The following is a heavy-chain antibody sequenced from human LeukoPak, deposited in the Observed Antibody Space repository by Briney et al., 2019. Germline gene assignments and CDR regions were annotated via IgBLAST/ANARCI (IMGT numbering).Heavy chain of an antibody. V-gene: IGHV3-48*01. Sequence: SGGSLRLSCAASGFTFSSYSMNWVRQAPGKGLEGVSYISSSSSTIYYADSVKGRFTISRDNAKNSLYLQMNSLRAEDTAVYYCARDCSGGSCGPYAFDIWGQGTMVTVSS. D-gene: IGHD2-15*01. J-gene: IGHJ3*02. CDR2: ISSSSSTI. CDR1: GFTFSSYS. CDR3: ARDCSGGSCGPYAFDI.